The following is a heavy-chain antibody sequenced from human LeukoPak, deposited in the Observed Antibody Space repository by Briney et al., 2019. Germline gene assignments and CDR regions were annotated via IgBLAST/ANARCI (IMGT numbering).Heavy chain of an antibody. D-gene: IGHD3-3*01. Sequence: ASVKVSCKASGYTFTGYYMHWVRQAPGQGLEWMGWINPNSGGTNYAQKFQGRVTMTRDTSISTAYMELSRLRSDDTAVYYCARDPGTYYDFWSGYLGGNWFDPWGQGTLITVSS. CDR1: GYTFTGYY. CDR2: INPNSGGT. V-gene: IGHV1-2*02. J-gene: IGHJ5*02. CDR3: ARDPGTYYDFWSGYLGGNWFDP.